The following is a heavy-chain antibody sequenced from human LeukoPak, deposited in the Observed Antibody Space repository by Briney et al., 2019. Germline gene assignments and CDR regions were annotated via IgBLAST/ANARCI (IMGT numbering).Heavy chain of an antibody. CDR1: GGSISSYY. D-gene: IGHD1-26*01. CDR3: ARVGGWEPKLHGVSFDY. CDR2: IYYTGST. J-gene: IGHJ4*02. Sequence: NPSETLSLTCTVSGGSISSYYWSWIRQPPGKGLEGIGYIYYTGSTNYNPSLKSRVTISADTSKNLFSLRLSSVTAADTAGYFCARVGGWEPKLHGVSFDYLGQGTLVTVSS. V-gene: IGHV4-59*01.